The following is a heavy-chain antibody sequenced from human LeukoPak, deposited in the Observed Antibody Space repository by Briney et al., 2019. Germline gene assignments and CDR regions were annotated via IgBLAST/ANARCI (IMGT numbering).Heavy chain of an antibody. CDR2: IYYSGST. Sequence: SETLSLTCTVSGGSISSYYWSWIRQPPGKGLEWIGYIYYSGSTNYNPSLKSRVTISVDMSKNQFSLRLSSVTAADTAVYYCAREKSGCYDGVFDIWGQGTMVTVSS. D-gene: IGHD1-26*01. J-gene: IGHJ3*02. V-gene: IGHV4-59*01. CDR1: GGSISSYY. CDR3: AREKSGCYDGVFDI.